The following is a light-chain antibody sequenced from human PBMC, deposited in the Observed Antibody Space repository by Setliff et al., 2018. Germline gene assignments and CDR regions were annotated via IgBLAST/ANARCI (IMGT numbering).Light chain of an antibody. J-gene: IGLJ1*01. V-gene: IGLV2-14*01. CDR1: SSDVGGYNY. CDR3: SSYSGSSTLV. CDR2: EVS. Sequence: QSVLTQPASVSGSPGQSITISCTGTSSDVGGYNYVSWYQQHPGKAPKLMIYEVSDRPSGVSNRFSGSRSGNTASLTISGLQAKDEADYYCSSYSGSSTLVFGTGTKVT.